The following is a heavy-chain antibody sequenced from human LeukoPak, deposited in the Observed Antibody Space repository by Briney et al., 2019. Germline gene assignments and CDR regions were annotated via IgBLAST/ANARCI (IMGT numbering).Heavy chain of an antibody. D-gene: IGHD3-22*01. Sequence: ASVKVSRKASGSTVTSYGISWVRQAPGQGLEWMGGISAYNGNTNYAQKLQGRVTMTTDTSTSTAYMELRSLRSDDTAVSYCARKGYYDSSGSAFDIWGQGTMVTVSS. V-gene: IGHV1-18*01. CDR3: ARKGYYDSSGSAFDI. CDR1: GSTVTSYG. CDR2: ISAYNGNT. J-gene: IGHJ3*02.